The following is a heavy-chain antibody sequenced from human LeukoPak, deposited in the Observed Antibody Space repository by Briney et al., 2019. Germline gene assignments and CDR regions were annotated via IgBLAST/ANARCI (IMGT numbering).Heavy chain of an antibody. CDR3: AGGHSSGYSNWFDP. V-gene: IGHV1-2*06. Sequence: ASVKVSCKASGYTFTGYHMHWVRQAPGQGLEWMGRINPNSGDTNYAQKFQGRVTMTRDTSISTAYMELSSLRSEDTAVYYCAGGHSSGYSNWFDPWGQGTLVTVSS. J-gene: IGHJ5*02. D-gene: IGHD3-22*01. CDR1: GYTFTGYH. CDR2: INPNSGDT.